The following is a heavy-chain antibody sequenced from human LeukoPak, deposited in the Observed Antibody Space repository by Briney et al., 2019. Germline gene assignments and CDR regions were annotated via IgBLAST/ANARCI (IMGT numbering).Heavy chain of an antibody. J-gene: IGHJ4*02. CDR3: ARDTEGTNGDWHYYFDY. CDR1: VGSVSSGSYY. Sequence: SETLSLTCTVSVGSVSSGSYYWSWIRQPPGKGLEWIGYIYYSGSTNYNPSLKSRVTISVDTSKNQFSLKLSSVTAADTAVYYCARDTEGTNGDWHYYFDYWGQGTLVTVSS. D-gene: IGHD4-17*01. V-gene: IGHV4-61*01. CDR2: IYYSGST.